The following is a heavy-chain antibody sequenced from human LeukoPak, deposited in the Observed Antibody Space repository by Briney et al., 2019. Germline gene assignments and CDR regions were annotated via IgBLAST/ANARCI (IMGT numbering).Heavy chain of an antibody. CDR3: ARGHPYCSGGSCYSGNYYYGMDV. V-gene: IGHV4-34*01. D-gene: IGHD2-15*01. CDR2: INHSGST. J-gene: IGHJ6*02. CDR1: GGSFSGYY. Sequence: SGTLSLTCAVSGGSFSGYYWSWIRQPPGKGLEWVWEINHSGSTNYNPDLMSRVIISVDTSKNQFSLKLSSVTAADTAVYYCARGHPYCSGGSCYSGNYYYGMDVWGQGTTVTVSS.